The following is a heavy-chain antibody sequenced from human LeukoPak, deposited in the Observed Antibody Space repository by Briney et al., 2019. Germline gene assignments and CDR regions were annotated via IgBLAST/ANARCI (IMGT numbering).Heavy chain of an antibody. CDR1: GGSISSYY. J-gene: IGHJ4*02. V-gene: IGHV4-4*07. Sequence: SETLSLTCTVSGGSISSYYWSWIRQPAGKGLEWIGRIYTSGSTNYNPSLKSRVTMSVDTSKNQFPLKLSSVTAADTAVYYCARAVEGIAAAPVYFDYWGQGTLVTVSS. CDR3: ARAVEGIAAAPVYFDY. CDR2: IYTSGST. D-gene: IGHD6-13*01.